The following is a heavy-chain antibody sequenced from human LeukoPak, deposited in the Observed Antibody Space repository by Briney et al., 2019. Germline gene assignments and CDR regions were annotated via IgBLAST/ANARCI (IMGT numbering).Heavy chain of an antibody. CDR3: ARGPAYYYDSSGYYD. J-gene: IGHJ4*02. CDR1: GGSFSGYY. Sequence: SETLSLTCAVYGGSFSGYYWSWIRQPPGKGLEWIGEINHSGSTNYNPSLKSRVTISVDTSKNQFSLKLSSVTAADTAVYYCARGPAYYYDSSGYYDWGQGTLVTVSS. V-gene: IGHV4-34*01. D-gene: IGHD3-22*01. CDR2: INHSGST.